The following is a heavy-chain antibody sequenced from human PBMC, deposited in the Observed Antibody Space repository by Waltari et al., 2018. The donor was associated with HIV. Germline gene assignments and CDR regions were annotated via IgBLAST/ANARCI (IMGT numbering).Heavy chain of an antibody. CDR3: AKDNSVNYFTGDAFDI. V-gene: IGHV3-30*18. CDR1: GFTFSSYG. CDR2: IWSDGNNE. D-gene: IGHD1-26*01. J-gene: IGHJ3*02. Sequence: QVQLVESGGGVVQPGRSLRLACAASGFTFSSYGMHWVRQAPGKGPEWVAIIWSDGNNEYYADSVKGRFTISRDNSKDTLYLQMNSLIAEDTAMYYCAKDNSVNYFTGDAFDIWGQGTMVIVSS.